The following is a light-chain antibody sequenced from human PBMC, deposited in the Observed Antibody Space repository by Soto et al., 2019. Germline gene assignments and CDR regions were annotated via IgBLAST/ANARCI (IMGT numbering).Light chain of an antibody. CDR2: AAS. CDR1: QSVSTY. CDR3: QQSYSPPCA. J-gene: IGKJ3*01. V-gene: IGKV1-39*01. Sequence: DIPMTQSPSSLSTSVGDRVTITCLASQSVSTYLDWYQQRLGEAPKLLSYAASTLQSGVPSRFSASGSGTDFTLTISSLQPEDFGTYYCQQSYSPPCAFGPGTKVDIK.